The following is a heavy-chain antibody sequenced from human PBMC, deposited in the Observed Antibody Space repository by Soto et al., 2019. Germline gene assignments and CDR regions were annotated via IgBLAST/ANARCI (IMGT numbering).Heavy chain of an antibody. D-gene: IGHD3-10*01. CDR2: IYSGGTT. Sequence: EVQLGESGGGLVQPGGSLRLSCAASGFTVSSNYMTWVRQAPGKGLEWVSNIYSGGTTSYADSVKGRFTISRDNSKNTLFLQMNSLRDDDTAVYYCASGASGNYRWGQGTLVTVSS. CDR3: ASGASGNYR. CDR1: GFTVSSNY. J-gene: IGHJ4*02. V-gene: IGHV3-66*01.